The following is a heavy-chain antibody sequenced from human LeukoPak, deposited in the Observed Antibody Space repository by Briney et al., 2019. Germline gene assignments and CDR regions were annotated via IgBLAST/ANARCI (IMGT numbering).Heavy chain of an antibody. D-gene: IGHD3-10*01. Sequence: GASVKVSCKASGYTFTGYYMHWVRQAPGQGLEWMGIVNPTGGSTYYAQKFQGRVTMTRDTSTSTVYMELSSLRSEDTAVYYCARDLGRFGELYYWGQGILVTVSS. CDR1: GYTFTGYY. CDR3: ARDLGRFGELYY. J-gene: IGHJ4*02. CDR2: VNPTGGST. V-gene: IGHV1-46*01.